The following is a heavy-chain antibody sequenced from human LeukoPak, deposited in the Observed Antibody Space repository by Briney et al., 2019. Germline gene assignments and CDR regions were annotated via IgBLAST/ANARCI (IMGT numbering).Heavy chain of an antibody. V-gene: IGHV4-59*01. D-gene: IGHD3-10*01. Sequence: SETLSLTCTVSGGSISSYYWSWIRQPPGKGLEWIGYIYYSESTNYNPSLKSRVTISVDTSKNQFSLKLSSVTAADTAVYYCARKGIRGVNFDYWGQGTLVTVSS. J-gene: IGHJ4*02. CDR1: GGSISSYY. CDR3: ARKGIRGVNFDY. CDR2: IYYSEST.